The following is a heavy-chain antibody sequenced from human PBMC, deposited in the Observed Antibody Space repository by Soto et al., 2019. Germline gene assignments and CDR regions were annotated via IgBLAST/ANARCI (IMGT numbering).Heavy chain of an antibody. V-gene: IGHV3-21*01. CDR3: ARDINTATIYDGMDV. Sequence: EVQLVESGGGLVKPGGSLRLSCAASGFTFSSYSMNWVRQAPGKGLEWVSSISSSSSYIYYADSVKGRFTISRDNAKNSRYLQMNSLRAEDTAVYYCARDINTATIYDGMDVWGQGTTVTASS. D-gene: IGHD5-18*01. CDR2: ISSSSSYI. J-gene: IGHJ6*02. CDR1: GFTFSSYS.